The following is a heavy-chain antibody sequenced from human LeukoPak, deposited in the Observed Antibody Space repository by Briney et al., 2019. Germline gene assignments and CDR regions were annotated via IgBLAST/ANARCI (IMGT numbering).Heavy chain of an antibody. D-gene: IGHD1-26*01. CDR1: DGSISGFH. V-gene: IGHV4-59*08. CDR3: AKVTSRLVGATSSFDY. CDR2: VFYSGGT. Sequence: SETLSLTCTVSDGSISGFHWSWIRQPPGKGLEYIGDVFYSGGTNYNSSLKSRLTISVDTSRNQFSLKLTSVTAADTAVYYCAKVTSRLVGATSSFDYWGQGTLVTVSS. J-gene: IGHJ4*02.